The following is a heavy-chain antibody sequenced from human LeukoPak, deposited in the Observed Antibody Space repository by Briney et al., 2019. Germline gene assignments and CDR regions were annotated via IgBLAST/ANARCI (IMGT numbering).Heavy chain of an antibody. V-gene: IGHV4-31*03. CDR2: IYYSGST. Sequence: PSETLSLTCTVSGGSISSGGYYWSWIRQHPGTGLEWIVYIYYSGSTYYNPSLKSRVTISVDTSKNQFSLKLSSVTAADTAVYYCARDGSYCSGGSCYRNLDYWGQGTLVTISS. D-gene: IGHD2-15*01. J-gene: IGHJ4*02. CDR3: ARDGSYCSGGSCYRNLDY. CDR1: GGSISSGGYY.